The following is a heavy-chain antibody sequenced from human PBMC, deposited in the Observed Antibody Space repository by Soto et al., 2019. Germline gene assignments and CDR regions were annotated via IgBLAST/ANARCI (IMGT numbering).Heavy chain of an antibody. CDR2: IYYSGST. CDR1: GGSINSYY. V-gene: IGHV4-59*01. CDR3: ARSNPMTGYPVFDY. D-gene: IGHD3-9*01. J-gene: IGHJ4*02. Sequence: KSSETLSLTCTVSGGSINSYYWSWIRQPPGKGLEWIAYIYYSGSTNYNPSLKSRVTISVDTSKNQFSLKLSSVTAADTAVYYCARSNPMTGYPVFDYWGQGTLVTVSS.